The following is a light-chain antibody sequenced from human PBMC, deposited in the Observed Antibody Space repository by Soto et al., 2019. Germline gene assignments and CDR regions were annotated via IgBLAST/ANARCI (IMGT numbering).Light chain of an antibody. CDR1: QSVSSSY. Sequence: DIVMTQSPGSLSLSLGERATISCRASQSVSSSYLAWYQPKPGHAPRHLLYGAFGRASGITDRLSGSGSGTDFTITISRLEPEDFALYYCQEYRRSPFGAGTKVDIK. CDR2: GAF. J-gene: IGKJ4*01. CDR3: QEYRRSP. V-gene: IGKV3-20*01.